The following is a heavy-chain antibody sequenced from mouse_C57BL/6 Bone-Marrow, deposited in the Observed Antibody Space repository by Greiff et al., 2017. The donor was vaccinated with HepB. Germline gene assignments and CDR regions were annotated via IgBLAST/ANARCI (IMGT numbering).Heavy chain of an antibody. Sequence: EVKLVESGPELVKPGASVKISCKASGYSFTGYYMHWVKQSHGNILDWIGYIYPYNGVSSYNQKFKGKATLTVDKSSSTAYMELRSLTSEDSAVYYCAREGYYGSSYEDWGQGTTLTVSS. CDR1: GYSFTGYY. CDR2: IYPYNGVS. J-gene: IGHJ2*01. D-gene: IGHD1-1*01. V-gene: IGHV1-31*01. CDR3: AREGYYGSSYED.